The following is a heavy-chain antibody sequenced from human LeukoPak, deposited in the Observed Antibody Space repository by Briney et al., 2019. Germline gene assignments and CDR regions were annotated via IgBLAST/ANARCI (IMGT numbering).Heavy chain of an antibody. CDR2: INHSGYT. CDR3: TRMTTGHDY. Sequence: PWETLSLTCAVSGVSFNDYYWSWVRQTPGKGLEWIGEINHSGYTNDSPSLKSRVTLSIDTSRKQFSLNLRSVTVADTGIYYCTRMTTGHDYWGQGTLVIVSS. J-gene: IGHJ4*02. V-gene: IGHV4-34*01. D-gene: IGHD4-17*01. CDR1: GVSFNDYY.